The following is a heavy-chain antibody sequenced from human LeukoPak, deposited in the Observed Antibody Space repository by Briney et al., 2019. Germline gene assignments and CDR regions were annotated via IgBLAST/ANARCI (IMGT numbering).Heavy chain of an antibody. Sequence: SETLSLTCAVYGGSFSGYYWSWIRQPPGKGLEWIGEINHSGSTNYNPSLKSRVTISVDTSKNQLSLKLTSVTAADTAVYYCATNPPATVSTIADPSWGQGTLVTVSS. CDR1: GGSFSGYY. V-gene: IGHV4-34*01. J-gene: IGHJ4*02. CDR2: INHSGST. CDR3: ATNPPATVSTIADPS. D-gene: IGHD5/OR15-5a*01.